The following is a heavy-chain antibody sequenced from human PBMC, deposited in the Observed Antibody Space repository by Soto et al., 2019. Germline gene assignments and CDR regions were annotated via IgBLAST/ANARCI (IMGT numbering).Heavy chain of an antibody. CDR1: GFTFSSYA. CDR3: AKARVVVGAARLFDY. V-gene: IGHV3-23*01. CDR2: ITGRGGST. Sequence: PGGSLRLSCAASGFTFSSYAMSWVRQAPGKGLEWVSAITGRGGSTYYADSVKGRSTISRDNSKTTLYLQINSMRAEDTAVYYCAKARVVVGAARLFDYWGQGTLANVSS. J-gene: IGHJ4*02. D-gene: IGHD2-15*01.